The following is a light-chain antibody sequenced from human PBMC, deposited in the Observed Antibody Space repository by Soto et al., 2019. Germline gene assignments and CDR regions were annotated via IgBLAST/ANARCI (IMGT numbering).Light chain of an antibody. J-gene: IGLJ3*02. V-gene: IGLV2-11*01. Sequence: QAVVTQPRSVSGSPGQSVTISCTGTRSDVGGYKYVSWYQHHPGKAPKVMIYDVSKRPSGVPDRFSGSKSGNTASLTISGLQAEDEADYYCCSYAGTYTWVFGGGPKVTVL. CDR3: CSYAGTYTWV. CDR1: RSDVGGYKY. CDR2: DVS.